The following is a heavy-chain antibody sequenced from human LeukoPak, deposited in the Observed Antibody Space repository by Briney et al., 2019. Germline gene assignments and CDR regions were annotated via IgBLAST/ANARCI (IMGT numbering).Heavy chain of an antibody. CDR2: LYHTGSA. CDR3: ARTYDYVWGSYRSHSFDS. Sequence: PSETLSLTCTVSGGSISSNNYYWGWIRQPPGKGLEWIGSLYHTGSAYYNPSLKSRVTISMDVSKNHFSLKLSSVTAADTAVYYCARTYDYVWGSYRSHSFDSWGQGTLSPSPQ. CDR1: GGSISSNNYY. D-gene: IGHD3-16*02. J-gene: IGHJ4*02. V-gene: IGHV4-39*02.